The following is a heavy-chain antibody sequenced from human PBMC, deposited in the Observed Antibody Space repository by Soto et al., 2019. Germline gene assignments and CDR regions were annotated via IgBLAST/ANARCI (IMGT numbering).Heavy chain of an antibody. CDR2: INHSGST. V-gene: IGHV4-34*01. CDR3: ARGRDIVVVPAANPATGMDV. J-gene: IGHJ6*02. CDR1: GGSFSGYY. Sequence: AETLSLTCAVYGGSFSGYYWSWIRQPPGKGLEWIGEINHSGSTNYNPSLKSRVTISVDTSKNQFSLKLSSVTAADTAVYYCARGRDIVVVPAANPATGMDVWGQGTTVTV. D-gene: IGHD2-2*01.